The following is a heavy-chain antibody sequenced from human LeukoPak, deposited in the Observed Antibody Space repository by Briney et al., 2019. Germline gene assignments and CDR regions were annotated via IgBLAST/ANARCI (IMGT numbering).Heavy chain of an antibody. V-gene: IGHV1-2*02. J-gene: IGHJ4*02. Sequence: ASVKVSCKASGYTFTGYYMHWVRQAPGQGLEWMGWINPNSGDTNYAQKFQGRVTMTRNTSISTAYMELSRLRSDDTAVYYCARKGRIAARPFGYWGQGTLVTVSS. CDR1: GYTFTGYY. D-gene: IGHD6-6*01. CDR2: INPNSGDT. CDR3: ARKGRIAARPFGY.